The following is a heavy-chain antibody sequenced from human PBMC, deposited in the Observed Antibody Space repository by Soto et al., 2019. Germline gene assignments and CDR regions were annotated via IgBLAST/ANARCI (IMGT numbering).Heavy chain of an antibody. CDR2: IKSKTDGGTT. CDR1: GFTFSNAW. Sequence: GGSLRLSCAASGFTFSNAWMSWVRQAPGKGLEWVGRIKSKTDGGTTDYAAPVKGRFTISRDDSKNTLYLQMNSLKTEDTAVYYCTTDPPPTYCGGDCYHRSSAFDIWGQGTMVTVSS. CDR3: TTDPPPTYCGGDCYHRSSAFDI. D-gene: IGHD2-21*01. J-gene: IGHJ3*02. V-gene: IGHV3-15*01.